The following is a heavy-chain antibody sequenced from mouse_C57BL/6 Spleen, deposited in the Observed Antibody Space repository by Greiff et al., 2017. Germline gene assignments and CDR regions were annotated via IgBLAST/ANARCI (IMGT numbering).Heavy chain of an antibody. CDR1: GYTFTDYY. J-gene: IGHJ3*01. CDR2: INPNNGGT. CDR3: ACDGYYFAY. V-gene: IGHV1-26*01. D-gene: IGHD2-3*01. Sequence: VQLKESGPELVKPGASVKISCKASGYTFTDYYMNWVKQSHGKSLEWIGDINPNNGGTSYNQKFKGKATLTVDKSSSTAYMELRSLTSEDSAVYYCACDGYYFAYWGQGTLVTVSA.